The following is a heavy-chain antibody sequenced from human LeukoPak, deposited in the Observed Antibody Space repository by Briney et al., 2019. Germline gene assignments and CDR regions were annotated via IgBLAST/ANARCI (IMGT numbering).Heavy chain of an antibody. CDR3: ARGGFSHGFDV. Sequence: GGSLRLSCATSGFTFRDYWIHWVRQAPGGGLVWVGRIDNDGSDTIYADSVKSRFTVSRDNAKNTLYLQMSSLRAEDTAVYFCARGGFSHGFDVWGQGTVVTVSS. CDR1: GFTFRDYW. CDR2: IDNDGSDT. D-gene: IGHD5-12*01. J-gene: IGHJ3*01. V-gene: IGHV3-74*01.